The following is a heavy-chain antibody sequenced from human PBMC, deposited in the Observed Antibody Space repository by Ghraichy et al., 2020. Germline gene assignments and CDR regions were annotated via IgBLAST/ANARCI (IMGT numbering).Heavy chain of an antibody. CDR3: ARGAGGVAATHFDY. J-gene: IGHJ4*02. V-gene: IGHV4-30-4*01. D-gene: IGHD2-15*01. CDR1: GGSISSGDYY. CDR2: IYYSGST. Sequence: SETLSLTCTVSGGSISSGDYYWSWIRQPPGKGLEWIGYIYYSGSTYYNPSLKSRVTISVDTSKNQFSLKLSSVTAADTAVYYCARGAGGVAATHFDYWGQGTLVTVSS.